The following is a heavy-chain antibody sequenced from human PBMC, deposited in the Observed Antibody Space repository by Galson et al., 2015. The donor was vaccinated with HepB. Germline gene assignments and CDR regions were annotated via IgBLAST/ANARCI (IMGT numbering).Heavy chain of an antibody. CDR3: ARPRSSSFHYYYGMDV. CDR1: GYSFTSYW. D-gene: IGHD6-6*01. CDR2: IDPSDSYT. Sequence: QSGAEVKKPGESLRISCKGSGYSFTSYWISWVRRMPGKGLEWMGRIDPSDSYTNYSPSFQGHVTISADKSISTAYLQWSSLKASDTAMYYCARPRSSSFHYYYGMDVCAQGTTVTVSS. V-gene: IGHV5-10-1*01. J-gene: IGHJ6*02.